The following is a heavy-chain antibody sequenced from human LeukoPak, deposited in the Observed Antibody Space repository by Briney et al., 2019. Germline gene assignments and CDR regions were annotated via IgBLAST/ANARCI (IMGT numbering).Heavy chain of an antibody. CDR1: GGSFSGYY. V-gene: IGHV4-34*01. J-gene: IGHJ4*02. D-gene: IGHD3-22*01. CDR2: INHSGST. Sequence: TSETLSLTCAVYGGSFSGYYWSWIRQPPGKGLEWIGEINHSGSTNYNTSLKSRVTISVDTSKNQFSLKLSSVTAADTAVYYCACPHYYDRSGYDYWGQGTLVTVSS. CDR3: ACPHYYDRSGYDY.